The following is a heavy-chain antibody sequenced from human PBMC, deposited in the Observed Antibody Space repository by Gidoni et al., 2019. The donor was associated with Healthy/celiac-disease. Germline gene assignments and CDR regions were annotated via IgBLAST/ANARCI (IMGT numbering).Heavy chain of an antibody. V-gene: IGHV4-39*01. CDR2: IYYSGST. CDR3: ARLAITMVRGVIDWFDP. CDR1: GGSISSSSYY. Sequence: QLQLQEPGPGLVKPSETLSLTCTVSGGSISSSSYYWGWIRQPPGKGLEWIGSIYYSGSTYYNPSLKSLVTISVDTSKNQFSLKLSSVTAADTAVYYCARLAITMVRGVIDWFDPWGQGTLVTVSS. J-gene: IGHJ5*02. D-gene: IGHD3-10*01.